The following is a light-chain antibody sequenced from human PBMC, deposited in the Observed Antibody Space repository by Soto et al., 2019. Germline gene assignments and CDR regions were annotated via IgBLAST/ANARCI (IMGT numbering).Light chain of an antibody. CDR2: GAS. Sequence: EIVLTQSPGTLSLSQGERATLSYRASQSVSSSYLAWYQQKPGQAPRLLIYGASSRATGIPDRFSGSGSGTDFTLTISRLEPEDFAVYYCEQYGSSPTWTFGQGTKVEIK. V-gene: IGKV3-20*01. CDR1: QSVSSSY. CDR3: EQYGSSPTWT. J-gene: IGKJ1*01.